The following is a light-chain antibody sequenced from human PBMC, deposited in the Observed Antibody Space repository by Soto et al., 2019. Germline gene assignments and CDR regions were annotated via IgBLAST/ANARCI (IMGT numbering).Light chain of an antibody. CDR1: SSDVGGYNY. CDR2: DVS. J-gene: IGLJ1*01. CDR3: SSYTSSSTPLYV. V-gene: IGLV2-14*01. Sequence: ALTQPASVSGSPGQSITISCTGTSSDVGGYNYVSWYQQHPGKAPKLMIYDVSNRPSGVSNRFSGSKSGNTASLTISGLQAEDEADYYCSSYTSSSTPLYVFGTGTKVTVL.